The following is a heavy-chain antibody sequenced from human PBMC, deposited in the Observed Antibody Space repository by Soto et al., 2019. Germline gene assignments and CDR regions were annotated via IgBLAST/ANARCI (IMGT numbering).Heavy chain of an antibody. Sequence: PSQTLSLTCAISGDSVSSNSAAWNWIRQSPSRGLEWLGRTYYRSKWYSDYALSVKSRTIINSDTSKNQFTLQLNSVTPEDTAMYYCARDRCISGSCHWRFDPWGQGTLVTVSS. CDR1: GDSVSSNSAA. CDR2: TYYRSKWYS. V-gene: IGHV6-1*01. J-gene: IGHJ5*02. CDR3: ARDRCISGSCHWRFDP. D-gene: IGHD2-8*01.